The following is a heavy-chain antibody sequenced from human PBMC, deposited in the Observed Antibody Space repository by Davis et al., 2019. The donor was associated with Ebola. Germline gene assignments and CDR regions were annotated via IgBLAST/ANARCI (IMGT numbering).Heavy chain of an antibody. D-gene: IGHD2/OR15-2a*01. J-gene: IGHJ6*02. V-gene: IGHV3-48*04. Sequence: PGGSLRLSCAASGFTFSSYSMNWVRQAPGKGLEWVSYISSSGSTIYYADSVKGRFTISRDNAKNSLYLQMNSLRADDTALYYCAKGGARYFYHYYGMDVWGQGTTVTVSS. CDR2: ISSSGSTI. CDR1: GFTFSSYS. CDR3: AKGGARYFYHYYGMDV.